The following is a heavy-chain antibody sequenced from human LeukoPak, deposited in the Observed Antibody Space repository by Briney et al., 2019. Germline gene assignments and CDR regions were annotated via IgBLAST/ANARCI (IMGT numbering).Heavy chain of an antibody. CDR2: ISGSGGST. J-gene: IGHJ4*02. Sequence: PGGSLRLSCAASGFTFSSYAMSWVRQAPGKGLEWVSAISGSGGSTYYADSVKGRFTISRDNSKNTLYLQMYSLRAEDTAVYYCAKIMITFGGVIAPGYFDYWGQGTLVTVSS. V-gene: IGHV3-23*01. D-gene: IGHD3-16*02. CDR1: GFTFSSYA. CDR3: AKIMITFGGVIAPGYFDY.